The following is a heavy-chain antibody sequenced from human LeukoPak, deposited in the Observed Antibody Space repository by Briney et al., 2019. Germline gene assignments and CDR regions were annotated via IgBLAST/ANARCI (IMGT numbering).Heavy chain of an antibody. Sequence: GASVKVSCKASGYTFTGCYMHWVRQAPGQGLEWMGWINPNSGGTNYAQKFQGRVTMTRDTSISTAYMELSRLRSDDTAVYYCARDETVGRWLPPQGWFDPWGQGTLVTVSS. CDR1: GYTFTGCY. V-gene: IGHV1-2*02. D-gene: IGHD4-23*01. CDR3: ARDETVGRWLPPQGWFDP. CDR2: INPNSGGT. J-gene: IGHJ5*02.